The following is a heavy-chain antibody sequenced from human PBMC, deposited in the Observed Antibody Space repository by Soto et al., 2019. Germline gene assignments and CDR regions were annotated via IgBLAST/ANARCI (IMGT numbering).Heavy chain of an antibody. CDR2: ISAYNGDT. Sequence: GASVKVSCKASGYTFTSYGISWVRQAPGQGLEWMGWISAYNGDTNYAQKLQGRVTMTTDTSTSTAYMELRSLRSDDTAVYYCARDRPDRYDFWSGAHHYKWFDTWGQGTRVTVSS. CDR1: GYTFTSYG. CDR3: ARDRPDRYDFWSGAHHYKWFDT. J-gene: IGHJ5*02. D-gene: IGHD3-3*01. V-gene: IGHV1-18*01.